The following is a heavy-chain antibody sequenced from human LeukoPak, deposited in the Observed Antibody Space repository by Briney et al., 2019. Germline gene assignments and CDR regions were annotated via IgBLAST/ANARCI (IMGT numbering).Heavy chain of an antibody. D-gene: IGHD2/OR15-2a*01. J-gene: IGHJ4*02. CDR1: GFTFSSYG. CDR2: IYSGGST. V-gene: IGHV3-53*01. CDR3: ARGPRGGILFS. Sequence: SGGSLRLSCAASGFTFSSYGMHWVRQAPGEGRGWVSVIYSGGSTYYADSVKGRFTISRDNSKNTLYLQMNSLTAEDTGVYYCARGPRGGILFSWGQGTLVTVSS.